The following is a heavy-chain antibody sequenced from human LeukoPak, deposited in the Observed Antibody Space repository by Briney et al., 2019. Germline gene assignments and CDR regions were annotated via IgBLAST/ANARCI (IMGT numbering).Heavy chain of an antibody. J-gene: IGHJ3*02. CDR2: IYYSGST. Sequence: SETLSLTCTVSGGSISSYYWSWIRQPPGKGLEWIGYIYYSGSTNYNPSLKSRVTISVDRSKNQFSLKLSSVTAADTAVYYCARGRWLQLYDAFDIWGQGTMVTVSS. V-gene: IGHV4-59*12. D-gene: IGHD5-24*01. CDR3: ARGRWLQLYDAFDI. CDR1: GGSISSYY.